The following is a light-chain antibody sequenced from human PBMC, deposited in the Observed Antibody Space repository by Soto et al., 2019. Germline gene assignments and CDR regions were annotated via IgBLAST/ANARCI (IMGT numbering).Light chain of an antibody. CDR3: QPSPSSPPT. Sequence: DIQMTQSPSSLSASVEDRVIITCRAGQSISNHLNWYQQKPGKAPKLLIFAASSLQSGVPSRFRGCRSGPDFTITTSTPHPEAFETHHCQPSPSSPPTCGQRTKVDI. V-gene: IGKV1-39*01. CDR1: QSISNH. CDR2: AAS. J-gene: IGKJ1*01.